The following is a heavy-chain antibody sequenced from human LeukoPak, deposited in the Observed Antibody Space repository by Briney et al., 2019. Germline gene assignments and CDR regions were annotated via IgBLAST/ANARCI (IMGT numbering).Heavy chain of an antibody. Sequence: GGSLRLSCAASGFTFSSYAMSWVRQAPGKGLEWVSAISGSGGSTYYTDSVKGRFTISRDNSKNTLYLQMNCLRAEDTAVYYCAKSGGGPWLRWSAYYYYGMDVWGQGTTVTVSS. CDR2: ISGSGGST. D-gene: IGHD5-12*01. V-gene: IGHV3-23*01. CDR3: AKSGGGPWLRWSAYYYYGMDV. CDR1: GFTFSSYA. J-gene: IGHJ6*02.